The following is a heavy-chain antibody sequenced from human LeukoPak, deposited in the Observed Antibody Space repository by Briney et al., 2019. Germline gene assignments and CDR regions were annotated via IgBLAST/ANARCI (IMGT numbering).Heavy chain of an antibody. CDR1: GFPFSTYA. D-gene: IGHD1-26*01. Sequence: PGGSLRLSWAASGFPFSTYAMTWVRQAPGKGLEWVSLISSSGVNTYYADSVKGRFTISRDNSRNTLSLQMNSLRDEDTAVYHCAKDVRVGGGGMDVWGQGTPVTVSS. CDR2: ISSSGVNT. CDR3: AKDVRVGGGGMDV. V-gene: IGHV3-23*01. J-gene: IGHJ6*02.